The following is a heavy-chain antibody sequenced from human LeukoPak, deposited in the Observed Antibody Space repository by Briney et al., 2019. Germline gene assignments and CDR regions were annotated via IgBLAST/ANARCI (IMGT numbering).Heavy chain of an antibody. V-gene: IGHV4-34*01. CDR1: GGSFSGYY. CDR3: ASYRYNYYYGMDV. Sequence: PSETLSLTCAVYGGSFSGYYWSWIRQPPGKGLEWIGEINHSGSTNYNPSLKSRVTISVDTSKNQFSLKLSSVTAADTAVYYCASYRYNYYYGMDVWGQGTTVTVSS. J-gene: IGHJ6*02. CDR2: INHSGST. D-gene: IGHD3-16*02.